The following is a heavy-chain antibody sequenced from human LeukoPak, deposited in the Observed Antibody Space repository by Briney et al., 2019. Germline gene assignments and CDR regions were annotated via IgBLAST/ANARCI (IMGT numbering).Heavy chain of an antibody. D-gene: IGHD4-17*01. J-gene: IGHJ4*02. CDR3: ARERNYGDYIDY. Sequence: ASVKVSCKASGYTFTSYGISWVRQAPGQGLEWMGWISAYNGNTNYAQKFQGRVTITADKSTSTAYMELSSLRSEDTAVYYCARERNYGDYIDYWGQGTLVTVSS. CDR2: ISAYNGNT. CDR1: GYTFTSYG. V-gene: IGHV1-18*01.